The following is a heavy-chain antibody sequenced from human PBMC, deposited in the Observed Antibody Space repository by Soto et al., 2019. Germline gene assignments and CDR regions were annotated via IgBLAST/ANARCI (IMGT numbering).Heavy chain of an antibody. D-gene: IGHD2-15*01. J-gene: IGHJ1*01. V-gene: IGHV3-30*18. Sequence: QVQLVESGGGVVQPGRSLRLSCAASGFTFSSYGMHWVRQAPGKGLEWVAVISYDGSNKYYADSVKGRFTISRDNSKNTLYLQMNSLRAEDTAVYYCAKPMCSVVTPPRHWGQGTLVTVSS. CDR1: GFTFSSYG. CDR2: ISYDGSNK. CDR3: AKPMCSVVTPPRH.